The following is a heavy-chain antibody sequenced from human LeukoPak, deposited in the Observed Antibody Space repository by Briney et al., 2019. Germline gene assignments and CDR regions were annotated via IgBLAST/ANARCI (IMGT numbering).Heavy chain of an antibody. Sequence: LSLTCTVSGGSISSYYWSWIRQPPGKGLEWVSYISSSSSTIYYADSVKGRFTISRDNAKNSLYLQMNSLRAEDTAVYYCARDVEQQLTDDYWGQGTLVTVSS. CDR3: ARDVEQQLTDDY. D-gene: IGHD6-13*01. J-gene: IGHJ4*02. V-gene: IGHV3-11*04. CDR1: GGSISSYY. CDR2: ISSSSSTI.